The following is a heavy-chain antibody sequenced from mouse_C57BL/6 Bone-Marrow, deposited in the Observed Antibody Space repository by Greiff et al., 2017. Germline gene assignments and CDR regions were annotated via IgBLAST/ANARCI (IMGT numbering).Heavy chain of an antibody. V-gene: IGHV1-55*01. CDR2: IYPGSGST. D-gene: IGHD4-1*01. J-gene: IGHJ2*01. CDR1: GYTFTSYW. CDR3: ASPLTGHDY. Sequence: QVQLKQPGAELVKPGASVKMSCKASGYTFTSYWITWVKQRPGQGLEWIGDIYPGSGSTNYNDKFKSKATLTVDTSSSTAYMQLSSLTSEDSAVYYCASPLTGHDYWGQGTTLTVSS.